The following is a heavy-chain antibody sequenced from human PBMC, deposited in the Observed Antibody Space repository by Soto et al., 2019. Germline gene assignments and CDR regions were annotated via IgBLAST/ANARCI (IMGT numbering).Heavy chain of an antibody. CDR2: ISYDGSNK. V-gene: IGHV3-30-3*01. J-gene: IGHJ4*02. Sequence: GGSLRLSCAASGFTFSSYAMHWVRQAPGKGLEWVAVISYDGSNKYYADSVKGRFTISRDNSKNTLYLQMNSLRAEDTAVYYCAREALPPYNHKTYYFDYWGQGTLVTVSS. CDR3: AREALPPYNHKTYYFDY. CDR1: GFTFSSYA. D-gene: IGHD1-20*01.